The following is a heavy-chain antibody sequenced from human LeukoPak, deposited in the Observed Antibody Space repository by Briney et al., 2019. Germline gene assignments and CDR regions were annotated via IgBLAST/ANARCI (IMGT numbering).Heavy chain of an antibody. Sequence: PGGSLRLSCAASGFTFSRSEMNWVRLAPGKGLEWLSYISDKGDLIYYADSVKGRFTISRDDAKNSLYLQMNSLRAEDTAVYYCARLYDGDYEYYFDYWGQGTLVTVSS. D-gene: IGHD4-17*01. CDR2: ISDKGDLI. CDR3: ARLYDGDYEYYFDY. J-gene: IGHJ4*02. V-gene: IGHV3-48*03. CDR1: GFTFSRSE.